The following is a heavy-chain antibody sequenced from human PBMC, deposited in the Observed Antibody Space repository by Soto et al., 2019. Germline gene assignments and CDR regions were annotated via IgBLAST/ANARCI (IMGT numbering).Heavy chain of an antibody. D-gene: IGHD2-2*02. CDR2: INPSGGST. J-gene: IGHJ3*02. Sequence: ASVKVSCKASGYTFTSYYMHWVRQAPGQGLEWMGIINPSGGSTSYAQKFQGRVTMTRDTSKSTVYMELSSLRSEDTAVYYCARAGIGYCSSTSCYTHAFDIWGQGTMVTVSS. CDR3: ARAGIGYCSSTSCYTHAFDI. CDR1: GYTFTSYY. V-gene: IGHV1-46*01.